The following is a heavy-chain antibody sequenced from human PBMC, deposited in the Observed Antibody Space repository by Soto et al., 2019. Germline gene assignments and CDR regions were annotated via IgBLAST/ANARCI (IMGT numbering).Heavy chain of an antibody. D-gene: IGHD4-17*01. V-gene: IGHV3-72*01. CDR3: ARGMTTVTTGPCHAFDI. CDR1: GFTFSDHY. CDR2: TRNKANSYTT. J-gene: IGHJ3*02. Sequence: GGSLRLSCAASGFTFSDHYMDWVRQAPGKGLEWVGRTRNKANSYTTEYAASVKGRFTISRDDSKNSLYLQMNSLKTEDTAVYYCARGMTTVTTGPCHAFDIWGQGTMVTVSS.